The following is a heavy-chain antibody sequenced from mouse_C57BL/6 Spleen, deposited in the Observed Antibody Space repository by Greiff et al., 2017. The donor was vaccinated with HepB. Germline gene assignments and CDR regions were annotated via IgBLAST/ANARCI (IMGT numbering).Heavy chain of an antibody. D-gene: IGHD2-5*01. V-gene: IGHV1-69*01. CDR3: ARGNYSIFAY. Sequence: QVQLQQSGAELVMPGASVKLSCKASGYTFTSYWMHWVKQRPGQGLEWIGEIDPSDSYTNYNQKFKGKSTLTVDKSSSTAYMQLSSLTSEDSAVYYCARGNYSIFAYWGQGTLVTVSA. J-gene: IGHJ3*01. CDR2: IDPSDSYT. CDR1: GYTFTSYW.